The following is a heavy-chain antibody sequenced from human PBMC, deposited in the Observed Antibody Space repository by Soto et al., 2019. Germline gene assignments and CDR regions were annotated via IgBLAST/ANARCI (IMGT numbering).Heavy chain of an antibody. CDR3: ARDLPPSGWYPQYYYYGMDV. V-gene: IGHV1-69*06. D-gene: IGHD6-19*01. J-gene: IGHJ6*02. CDR2: IIPIFGTA. Sequence: GASVKVSCKASGGTFSSYAISWVRQAPGQGLEWMGGIIPIFGTANYAQKFQGRVTITADKSTSTAYMELSSLRSEDTAVYYCARDLPPSGWYPQYYYYGMDVWGQGTTVTVSS. CDR1: GGTFSSYA.